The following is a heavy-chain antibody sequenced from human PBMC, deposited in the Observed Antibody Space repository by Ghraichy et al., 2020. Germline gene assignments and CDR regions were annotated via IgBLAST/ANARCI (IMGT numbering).Heavy chain of an antibody. CDR2: ISGSGGST. J-gene: IGHJ6*03. D-gene: IGHD4-11*01. V-gene: IGHV3-23*01. Sequence: GGSLRLSCAASGFTFSSYAMSWVRQAPGKRLEWVSAISGSGGSTYYADSVKGWFTISRDNSKNTLYLQMNSLRAEDTAVYYCAKETSYYYYYYYMDVWGKGTTVTVSS. CDR3: AKETSYYYYYYYMDV. CDR1: GFTFSSYA.